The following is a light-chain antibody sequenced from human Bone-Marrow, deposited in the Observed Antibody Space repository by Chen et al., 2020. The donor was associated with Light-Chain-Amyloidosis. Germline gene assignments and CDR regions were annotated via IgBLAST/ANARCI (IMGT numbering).Light chain of an antibody. CDR2: GAS. CDR3: QQYDVWPPYT. Sequence: EVVMTQSPATLSVSPGETATLSCRASRTVGINLAWYQQKPGQAPRLLINGASARVTGVPARFSGSGSGTDFTLTITGLQSEDFAVYYCQQYDVWPPYTFGQWTQPEIK. CDR1: RTVGIN. V-gene: IGKV3-15*01. J-gene: IGKJ2*01.